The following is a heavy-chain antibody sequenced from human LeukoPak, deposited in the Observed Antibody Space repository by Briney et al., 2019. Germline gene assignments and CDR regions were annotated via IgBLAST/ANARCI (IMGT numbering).Heavy chain of an antibody. CDR2: IIPILGIA. Sequence: GASVKVSCKASGGTFSSYAISWVRQAPGQGLEWMGRIIPILGIANYAQKFQGRVTITADKSTSTAYMEVSSLRSEDTAVYYCARGNWNDVEFWFDPWGQGTLVTVSS. CDR1: GGTFSSYA. J-gene: IGHJ5*02. D-gene: IGHD1-1*01. V-gene: IGHV1-69*04. CDR3: ARGNWNDVEFWFDP.